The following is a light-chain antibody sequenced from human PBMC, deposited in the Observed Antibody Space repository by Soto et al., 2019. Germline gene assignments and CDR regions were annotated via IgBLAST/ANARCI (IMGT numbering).Light chain of an antibody. CDR1: QSVSST. Sequence: EIVMTQSPATLSVSPGERATLSCRARQSVSSTLAWYQQKPGQAPRLLIYGESTRATCIPATFSGSESGTELTLTISSLHSEDFAVYYCQQYNNWPPWTFGQGTKVEIK. J-gene: IGKJ1*01. CDR3: QQYNNWPPWT. CDR2: GES. V-gene: IGKV3-15*01.